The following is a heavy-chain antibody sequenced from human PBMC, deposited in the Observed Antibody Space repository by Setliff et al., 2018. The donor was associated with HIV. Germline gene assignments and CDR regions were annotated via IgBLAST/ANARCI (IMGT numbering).Heavy chain of an antibody. J-gene: IGHJ5*02. Sequence: SETLSLTCTVSGGSISRDSFCWGWFRQPPGVGLEWIGSIYYSGTTYYAPSLETRLTISVDTSTNQFSLKLTSVTAADTAMYFCAGDSGYPSNWFDPWGQGILVTVSS. CDR1: GGSISRDSFC. D-gene: IGHD3-22*01. V-gene: IGHV4-39*02. CDR2: IYYSGTT. CDR3: AGDSGYPSNWFDP.